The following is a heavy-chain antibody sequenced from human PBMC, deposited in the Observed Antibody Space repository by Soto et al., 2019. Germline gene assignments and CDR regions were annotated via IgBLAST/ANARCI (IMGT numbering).Heavy chain of an antibody. CDR3: ARPRSSSRNYYGMDV. D-gene: IGHD6-13*01. Sequence: RQMPGKGLEWMGIIYLRDSDTRYSPSFQGQVTISADKSISTAYLQWSSLKASDTAMYYCARPRSSSRNYYGMDVWGQGTTVTVSS. V-gene: IGHV5-51*01. J-gene: IGHJ6*02. CDR2: IYLRDSDT.